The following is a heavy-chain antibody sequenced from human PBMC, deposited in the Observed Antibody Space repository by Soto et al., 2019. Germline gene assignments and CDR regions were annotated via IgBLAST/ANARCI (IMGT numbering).Heavy chain of an antibody. V-gene: IGHV3-23*01. J-gene: IGHJ4*02. CDR2: ISGSGGST. D-gene: IGHD1-26*01. Sequence: GGSLRLSCAASGFTFSSYAMSWVRQAPGKGLEWVSAISGSGGSTYYADSVKGRFTISRDNSKNTLYLQMNSLRAEDTAVYYCAKGTGGEWELLPTLYYWGQGTLVTVSS. CDR1: GFTFSSYA. CDR3: AKGTGGEWELLPTLYY.